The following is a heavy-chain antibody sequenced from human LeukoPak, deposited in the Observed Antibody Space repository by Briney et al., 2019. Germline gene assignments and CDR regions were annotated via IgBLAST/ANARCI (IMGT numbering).Heavy chain of an antibody. V-gene: IGHV3-33*01. CDR2: LVYDERN. CDR3: ARDLSAAYDF. Sequence: GGSLRLSCAASGITFRSYGMHWVRQAPGKGLEWVARLVYDERNDYANSVKGRFTISRDNSKNTLYLQMDNLRVDDTAVYYCARDLSAAYDFWGQGILVTVSS. D-gene: IGHD2-21*01. CDR1: GITFRSYG. J-gene: IGHJ4*02.